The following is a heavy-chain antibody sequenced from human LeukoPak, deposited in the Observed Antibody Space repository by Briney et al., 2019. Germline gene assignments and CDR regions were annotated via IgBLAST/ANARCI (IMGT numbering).Heavy chain of an antibody. CDR1: GGSISSYY. CDR2: IYYSGST. D-gene: IGHD6-13*01. Sequence: SETLSLTCTVSGGSISSYYWSWIRQPPGKGLEWIGYIYYSGSTNYNPSLKSRVTISVDTSKNQFSLKLSSVTAADTAVYYCGGGYSSSGWGPTRFDPWGKGTLVTVS. J-gene: IGHJ5*02. V-gene: IGHV4-59*12. CDR3: GGGYSSSGWGPTRFDP.